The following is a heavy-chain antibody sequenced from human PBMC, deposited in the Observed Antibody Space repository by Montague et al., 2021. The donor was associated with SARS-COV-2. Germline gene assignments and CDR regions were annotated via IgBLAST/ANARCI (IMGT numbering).Heavy chain of an antibody. D-gene: IGHD3-9*01. V-gene: IGHV4-31*03. CDR2: IYNSGTT. CDR3: GSDTTAYFRFDY. J-gene: IGHJ4*02. Sequence: TLSLTCTVSGGSISSGGYCWNWIRQYPGKGLEWIGYIYNSGTTSYSPSLRSRATISIDTSKNLFSLRLTSVTAADTAFYYCGSDTTAYFRFDYWGRGTLISVSS. CDR1: GGSISSGGYC.